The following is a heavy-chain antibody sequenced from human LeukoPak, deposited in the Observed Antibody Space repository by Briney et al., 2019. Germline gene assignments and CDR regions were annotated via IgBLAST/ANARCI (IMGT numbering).Heavy chain of an antibody. J-gene: IGHJ5*02. D-gene: IGHD3-10*01. CDR2: IYYSGST. V-gene: IGHV4-39*07. CDR3: ARVWFGESYPFDP. Sequence: SETLSLTCTVSGRSISSSSYYWGWIRQPPGKGLEWIGSIYYSGSTYYNPSLKSRVTISVDTSKNQFSLKLSSVTAADTAVYYCARVWFGESYPFDPWGQGTLVTVSS. CDR1: GRSISSSSYY.